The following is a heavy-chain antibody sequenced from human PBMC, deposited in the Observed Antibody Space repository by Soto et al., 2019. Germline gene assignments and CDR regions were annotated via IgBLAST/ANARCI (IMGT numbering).Heavy chain of an antibody. Sequence: PSETLSLTCTVSGGSISSSSYYWGWIRQPPGKGLEWIGGIYYSGSTYYNPSLKSRVTISVDTSKNQFSLKLSSVTAADTAVYYCASPRGELRYFDWLSTGPYYYYGMDVWGQGTTVT. J-gene: IGHJ6*02. CDR2: IYYSGST. CDR1: GGSISSSSYY. CDR3: ASPRGELRYFDWLSTGPYYYYGMDV. V-gene: IGHV4-39*01. D-gene: IGHD3-9*01.